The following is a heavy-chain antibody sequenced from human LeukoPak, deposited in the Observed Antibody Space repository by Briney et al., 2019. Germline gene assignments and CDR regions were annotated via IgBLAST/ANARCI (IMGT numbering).Heavy chain of an antibody. CDR2: IHSTGST. Sequence: SETLSLTCTVSRGSISGYYWSSIRQTAGKGLEWIGRIHSTGSTNYNPSLKSRVTISVDTSKNQFSLKLSSVTAADTAVYYCASLRTIAAAGPVDAFDIWGQGTMVTVSS. D-gene: IGHD6-13*01. CDR3: ASLRTIAAAGPVDAFDI. CDR1: RGSISGYY. V-gene: IGHV4-4*07. J-gene: IGHJ3*02.